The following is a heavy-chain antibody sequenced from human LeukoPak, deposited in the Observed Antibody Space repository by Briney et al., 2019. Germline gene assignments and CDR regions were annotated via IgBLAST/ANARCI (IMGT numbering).Heavy chain of an antibody. CDR3: AKGQELHYYYYYMDV. CDR1: GFTFSSYG. D-gene: IGHD5-24*01. V-gene: IGHV3-33*06. Sequence: PGRSLRLSCAASGFTFSSYGMHWARLAPGKGLEWVAVIWYDGSNKYYADSVKGRFTISRDNSKNTLYLQMNSLRADDTAVYYCAKGQELHYYYYYMDVWGKGTTVTVSS. J-gene: IGHJ6*03. CDR2: IWYDGSNK.